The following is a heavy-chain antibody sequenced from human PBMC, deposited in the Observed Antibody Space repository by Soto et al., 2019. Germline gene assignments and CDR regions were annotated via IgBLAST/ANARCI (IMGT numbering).Heavy chain of an antibody. CDR1: GGSISSSSYY. CDR2: IYYSGST. D-gene: IGHD1-20*01. J-gene: IGHJ4*02. CDR3: ARHKEYNWNTFDY. Sequence: SETLSLTCTVSGGSISSSSYYWGWIRQPPGKGLEWIGSIYYSGSTYYNPSLKSRVTISVDTSKNQFSLKLSSVTAADTAVYYGARHKEYNWNTFDYWGQGTLVTVSS. V-gene: IGHV4-39*01.